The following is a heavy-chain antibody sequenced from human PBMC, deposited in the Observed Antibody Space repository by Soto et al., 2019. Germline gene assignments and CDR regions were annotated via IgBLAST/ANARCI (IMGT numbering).Heavy chain of an antibody. CDR2: IYYSGST. D-gene: IGHD2-21*02. CDR3: ARIVVVTAKPTWYFDL. V-gene: IGHV4-39*01. J-gene: IGHJ2*01. Sequence: LETLSLTCTVSGGSISSSSYYWGWIRQPPGKGLEWIGSIYYSGSTYYNPSLKSRVTISVDTSKNQFSLKLSSVTAADTAVYYCARIVVVTAKPTWYFDLWGRGTLVTVSS. CDR1: GGSISSSSYY.